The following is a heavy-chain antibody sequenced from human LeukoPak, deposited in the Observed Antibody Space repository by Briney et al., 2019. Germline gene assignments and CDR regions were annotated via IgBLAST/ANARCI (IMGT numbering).Heavy chain of an antibody. CDR3: ARGGNYDFWSGYPYYFDY. J-gene: IGHJ4*02. V-gene: IGHV4-34*01. D-gene: IGHD3-3*01. Sequence: PSETLSLTCAVYGGSFSDYYWSWIRQPPGKGLEWIGEINHSGSTNYNPSLKSRVTISVDTSKNQFSLKLSSVTAADTAVYYCARGGNYDFWSGYPYYFDYWGQGTLVTVSS. CDR1: GGSFSDYY. CDR2: INHSGST.